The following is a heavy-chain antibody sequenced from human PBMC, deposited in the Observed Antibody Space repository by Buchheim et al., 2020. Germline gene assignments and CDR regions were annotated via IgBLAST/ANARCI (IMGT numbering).Heavy chain of an antibody. V-gene: IGHV4-39*01. CDR1: GGSISSSSYY. CDR3: ARQGYYYASSGYYYVGAGAFYYYGMDV. CDR2: IYYSGST. Sequence: QLQLQESGPGLVKPSETLSLTCTVSGGSISSSSYYWGWIRQPPGKGLEWIGSIYYSGSTYYNPSLKSRVTITVDTSKNQFSLKLSSVTAADTAVYYCARQGYYYASSGYYYVGAGAFYYYGMDVWGQGTT. D-gene: IGHD3-22*01. J-gene: IGHJ6*02.